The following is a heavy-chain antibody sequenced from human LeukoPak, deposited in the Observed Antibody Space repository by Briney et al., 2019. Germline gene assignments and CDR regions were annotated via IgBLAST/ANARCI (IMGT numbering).Heavy chain of an antibody. Sequence: SETLSLTCTVSGGSISSSSYYWSWIRQPAGKGLEWIGRIYTSGSTNYNPSLKSRVTISVDTSKNQFSLKLSSVTAADTAVYYCARDAVVQWFDPWGQGTLVTVSS. CDR1: GGSISSSSYY. J-gene: IGHJ5*02. V-gene: IGHV4-61*02. CDR3: ARDAVVQWFDP. CDR2: IYTSGST. D-gene: IGHD2-15*01.